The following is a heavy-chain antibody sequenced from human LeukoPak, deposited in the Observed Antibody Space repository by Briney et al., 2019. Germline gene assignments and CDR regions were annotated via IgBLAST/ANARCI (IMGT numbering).Heavy chain of an antibody. CDR3: AKDPYYYDSSGYSHWYFDY. CDR2: ISSSSSYI. D-gene: IGHD3-22*01. CDR1: GFTFSSYS. V-gene: IGHV3-21*04. Sequence: SGGSLRLSCAASGFTFSSYSMNWVRQAPGKGLEWVSSISSSSSYIYYADSVKGRFTISRDNAKNSLYLQMNSLRAEDTAVYYCAKDPYYYDSSGYSHWYFDYWGQGTLVTVSS. J-gene: IGHJ4*02.